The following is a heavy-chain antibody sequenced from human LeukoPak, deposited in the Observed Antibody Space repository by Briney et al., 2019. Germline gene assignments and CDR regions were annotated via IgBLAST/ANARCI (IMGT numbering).Heavy chain of an antibody. CDR1: GFTFSSYA. Sequence: RPGGSLRLSCAASGFTFSSYAMSWVRQAPGKGLEWVSAISGSGGSTYYADSVKGRFTISRDNSKNTLYLQMNSLRAEDTAVYYCAKVPYIYCGGDCHGAFDIWGQGTMVTVSS. V-gene: IGHV3-23*01. CDR2: ISGSGGST. D-gene: IGHD2-21*02. J-gene: IGHJ3*02. CDR3: AKVPYIYCGGDCHGAFDI.